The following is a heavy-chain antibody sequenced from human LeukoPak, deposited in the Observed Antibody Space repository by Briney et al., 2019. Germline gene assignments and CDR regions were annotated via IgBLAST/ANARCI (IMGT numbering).Heavy chain of an antibody. CDR3: VTNYDISTLYYGMDV. D-gene: IGHD3-9*01. CDR1: GFTFSSYA. V-gene: IGHV3-64D*09. CDR2: ISSNGGST. Sequence: GGSLRLSCSASGFTFSSYAMHWVRQAPGNGLEYGSPISSNGGSTYYADSVKGRFTISRDNSKNTLYLQMSSLRAEDTAVYYCVTNYDISTLYYGMDVWGQGTTVTVSS. J-gene: IGHJ6*02.